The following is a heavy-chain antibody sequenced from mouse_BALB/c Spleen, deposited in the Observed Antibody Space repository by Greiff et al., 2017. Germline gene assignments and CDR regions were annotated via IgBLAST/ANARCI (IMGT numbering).Heavy chain of an antibody. J-gene: IGHJ3*01. CDR2: ISDGGSYT. CDR1: GFTFSDYY. Sequence: EVKLVESGGGLVKPGGSLKLSCAASGFTFSDYYMYWVRQTPEKRLEWVATISDGGSYTYYPDSVKGRFTISRDNAKNNLYLQMSSLKSEDTAMYYCARDYYGSPCLGGQGTLVTVSA. V-gene: IGHV5-4*02. D-gene: IGHD1-1*01. CDR3: ARDYYGSPCL.